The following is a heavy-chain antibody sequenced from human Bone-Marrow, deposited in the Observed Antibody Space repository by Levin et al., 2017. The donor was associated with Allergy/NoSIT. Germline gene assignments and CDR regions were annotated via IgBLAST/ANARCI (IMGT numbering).Heavy chain of an antibody. V-gene: IGHV3-9*01. CDR2: ISWNSANV. J-gene: IGHJ4*02. D-gene: IGHD3-9*01. Sequence: PGGSLRLSCAASGFLFRDFAMHWVRQRPGKGLEWVSSISWNSANVGYADSVRDRFTVSRDNSKESLYLHMSGLRGDDTALYYCAKGYYDPLTGFQAYYFDSWGQGMLVTVTS. CDR1: GFLFRDFA. CDR3: AKGYYDPLTGFQAYYFDS.